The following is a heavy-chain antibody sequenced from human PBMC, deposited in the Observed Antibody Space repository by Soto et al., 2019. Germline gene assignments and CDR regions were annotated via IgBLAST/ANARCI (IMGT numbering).Heavy chain of an antibody. CDR2: ISGGGGST. CDR3: AKGFIVGVTVLRPDDAFDV. V-gene: IGHV3-23*01. J-gene: IGHJ3*01. D-gene: IGHD1-26*01. CDR1: GFTFGNYA. Sequence: DVQLLESGGGLVQPGGSLRLACAASGFTFGNYAINWVRLAPGKGLEWGSGISGGGGSTYYADSVKGRFTIFRDTSKDTVLLQMNSLRADDTAVYYWAKGFIVGVTVLRPDDAFDVWGKGTMVTVSS.